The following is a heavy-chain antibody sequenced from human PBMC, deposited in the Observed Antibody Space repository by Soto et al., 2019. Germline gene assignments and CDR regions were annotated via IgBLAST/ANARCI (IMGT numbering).Heavy chain of an antibody. CDR2: IYYSGST. CDR3: ARVKTAIGSMDV. D-gene: IGHD5-18*01. V-gene: IGHV4-31*03. CDR1: GGSIRSGVYY. J-gene: IGHJ6*02. Sequence: SEKLSLTCTVYGGSIRSGVYYWTWIRQHPGKGLEWIGYIYYSGSTYYNPSLKSRVTVSVDTSKNHFSLKLSSVTAADTAVYYCARVKTAIGSMDVWGQGTTVTVS.